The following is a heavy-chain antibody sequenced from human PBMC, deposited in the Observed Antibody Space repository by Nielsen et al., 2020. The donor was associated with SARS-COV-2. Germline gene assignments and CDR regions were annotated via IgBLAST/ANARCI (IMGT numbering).Heavy chain of an antibody. CDR1: GYTFTSYA. V-gene: IGHV1-3*01. CDR2: INAGNGNT. D-gene: IGHD3-10*01. Sequence: ASVKVSCKASGYTFTSYAMHWVRQAPGQRLEWMGWINAGNGNTKYSQKFQGRVTITRDTSASTDYMELSSLRSEDTAVYYCARDVLLWFGESPRGMDVWGQGTTVTVSS. J-gene: IGHJ6*02. CDR3: ARDVLLWFGESPRGMDV.